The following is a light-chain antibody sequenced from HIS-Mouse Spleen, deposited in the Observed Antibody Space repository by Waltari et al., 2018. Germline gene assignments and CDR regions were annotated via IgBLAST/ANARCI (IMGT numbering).Light chain of an antibody. V-gene: IGLV1-40*01. CDR3: QSYDSSLSGVV. CDR2: GNR. CDR1: SSTSGAGYD. Sequence: QSVLTQPPSVSGAPGQRVTISCTGSSSTSGAGYDLRWYQQLLGPVPKLRFYGNRTRPSGVPDRFAGSKSGTSASLAITGLQAEDEADYYCQSYDSSLSGVVFGGGTKLTVL. J-gene: IGLJ2*01.